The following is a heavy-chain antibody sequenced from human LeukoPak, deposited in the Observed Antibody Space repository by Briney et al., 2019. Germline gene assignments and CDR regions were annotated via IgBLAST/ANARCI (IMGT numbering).Heavy chain of an antibody. J-gene: IGHJ2*01. CDR2: IYYSGST. CDR1: GGSISSSSYY. V-gene: IGHV4-39*07. D-gene: IGHD2-21*02. Sequence: SETLSLTCTVSGGSISSSSYYWGWIRQPPGKGLEWIGNIYYSGSTYYNPSLKGRVTISVDTSKNQFSLKLSSVTAADTAVYYCASAAVTDYWYFDLWGRGTLVTVSS. CDR3: ASAAVTDYWYFDL.